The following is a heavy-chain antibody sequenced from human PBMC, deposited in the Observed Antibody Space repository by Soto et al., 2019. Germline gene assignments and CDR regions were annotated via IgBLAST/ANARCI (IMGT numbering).Heavy chain of an antibody. CDR3: ARQLRSSSSPRGNWFDP. CDR1: GGSISSYY. Sequence: SETLSLTCTVSGGSISSYYWSWIRQPPGKGLEWIGYIYYSGSTNYNPSLKSRVTISVDTSKNQFSRKLSSVTAADTAVYYCARQLRSSSSPRGNWFDPWGQGTLVTVSS. J-gene: IGHJ5*02. V-gene: IGHV4-59*08. CDR2: IYYSGST. D-gene: IGHD6-13*01.